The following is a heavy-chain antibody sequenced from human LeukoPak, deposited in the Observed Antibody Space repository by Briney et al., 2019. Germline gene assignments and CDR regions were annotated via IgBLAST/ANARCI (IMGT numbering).Heavy chain of an antibody. V-gene: IGHV4-39*07. Sequence: SETLSLTCTVSGGSISTSSYYWGWLRQPPGKGLEWIVSVYYSGSTYYNPSLKSRVTISVDTSKNQFSLRLSSVTAADTAVYYCARELKGQLRSYYYYHMDVWGKGTTVTVSS. J-gene: IGHJ6*03. CDR3: ARELKGQLRSYYYYHMDV. D-gene: IGHD2-2*01. CDR2: VYYSGST. CDR1: GGSISTSSYY.